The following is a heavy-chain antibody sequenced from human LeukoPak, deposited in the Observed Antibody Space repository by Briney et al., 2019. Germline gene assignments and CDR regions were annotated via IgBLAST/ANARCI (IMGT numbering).Heavy chain of an antibody. CDR3: AKIRGEIDY. Sequence: GGSLRLSCAASGFSFSTFAMSWVRQAPGKGLEWVAFIWHDASNAYYADSVKGRYTISRDNSKNTLYLQMNSLRTEDTAVYYCAKIRGEIDYWGQGILVTVSS. V-gene: IGHV3-30*02. CDR1: GFSFSTFA. CDR2: IWHDASNA. J-gene: IGHJ4*02. D-gene: IGHD3-10*01.